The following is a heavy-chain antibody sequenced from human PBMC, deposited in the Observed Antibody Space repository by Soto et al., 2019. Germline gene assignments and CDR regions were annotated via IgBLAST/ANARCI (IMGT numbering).Heavy chain of an antibody. Sequence: QVQLVQSGAEVKKPGSSVTVSCKVSGGTFSGTAINWVRQAPGQGHEWLGGIIRMFAITHYAPKFQGRVAITADDSTIPAYMQLNSLRYDYTAVYHCLRAPYHTRFKFFHWGQGIRVSVSS. CDR2: IIRMFAIT. J-gene: IGHJ4*02. V-gene: IGHV1-69*01. D-gene: IGHD2-2*01. CDR1: GGTFSGTA. CDR3: LRAPYHTRFKFFH.